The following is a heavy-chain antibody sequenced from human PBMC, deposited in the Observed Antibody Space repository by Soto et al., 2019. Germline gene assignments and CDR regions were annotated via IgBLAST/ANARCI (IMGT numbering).Heavy chain of an antibody. D-gene: IGHD2-15*01. CDR3: ARCPTGYCSGSICSTRYYYYAMDV. J-gene: IGHJ6*02. CDR2: IIPIFGTT. CDR1: GGTFSRYA. V-gene: IGHV1-69*12. Sequence: QVQLAQSGAEVKKPGSSVKVSCKSSGGTFSRYAITWVRQAPGQGLEWMGGIIPIFGTTNYAQKFQARVPITADASTSTAYMELSSMRSDDTAVYYCARCPTGYCSGSICSTRYYYYAMDVWGQGTAVTVSS.